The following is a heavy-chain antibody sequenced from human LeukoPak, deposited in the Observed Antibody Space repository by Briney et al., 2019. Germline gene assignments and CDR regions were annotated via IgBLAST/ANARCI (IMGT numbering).Heavy chain of an antibody. CDR2: IIPIFGTE. CDR3: ARGSLGLYYYDSSGYVHFDY. J-gene: IGHJ4*02. Sequence: ASVKVSCKASGGTFSSYAISWVRQAPGQGLEWMGRIIPIFGTENYAQKFQGRVTITTDESTSTAYMELSSLRSEDTAVYYCARGSLGLYYYDSSGYVHFDYWGQGTLVTVSS. D-gene: IGHD3-22*01. CDR1: GGTFSSYA. V-gene: IGHV1-69*05.